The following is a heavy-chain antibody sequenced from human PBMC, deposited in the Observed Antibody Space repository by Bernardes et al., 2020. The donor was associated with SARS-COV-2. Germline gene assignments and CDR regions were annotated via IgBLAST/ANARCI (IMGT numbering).Heavy chain of an antibody. CDR3: ARGSLQFLFTQRYFFDH. CDR2: INRSGNT. Sequence: TLSLTCAVYGGAFMGYSWTWIRQPPGKGLEWIGEINRSGNTNYNPSLKSRVTITVDTSKNQFSLRLYSVTGADTAVYYCARGSLQFLFTQRYFFDHWGQGTLVTVSS. D-gene: IGHD3-3*01. CDR1: GGAFMGYS. J-gene: IGHJ4*02. V-gene: IGHV4-34*01.